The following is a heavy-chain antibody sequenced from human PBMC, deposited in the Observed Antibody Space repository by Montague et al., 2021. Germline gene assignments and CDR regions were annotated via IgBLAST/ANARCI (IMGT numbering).Heavy chain of an antibody. CDR3: ARERDRYYYMDN. CDR1: RSLINSDYY. Sequence: SETLSLTCTVSRSLINSDYYWGWIRQPPGKGLEWMGSVTHGGRTYYNPSLNSRVTISVDTSNDHFSLKLSSVTAADTAMYYCARERDRYYYMDNWGKGTTITVSS. CDR2: VTHGGRT. V-gene: IGHV4-38-2*02. J-gene: IGHJ6*03.